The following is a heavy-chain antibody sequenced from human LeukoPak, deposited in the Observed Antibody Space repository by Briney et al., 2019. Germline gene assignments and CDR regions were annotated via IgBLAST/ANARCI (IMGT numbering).Heavy chain of an antibody. Sequence: GGSLRLSCTASGFTLGGHDMHWVRQTTGDSLEWGAAVSAGHHAFYAGSVKGRFTVSREDAKNSLYLQMNSLRAGDTAVYYCVREARGDHYTYFDYWGQGSLVTVSS. V-gene: IGHV3-13*01. CDR2: VSAGHHA. CDR3: VREARGDHYTYFDY. D-gene: IGHD4-11*01. CDR1: GFTLGGHD. J-gene: IGHJ4*02.